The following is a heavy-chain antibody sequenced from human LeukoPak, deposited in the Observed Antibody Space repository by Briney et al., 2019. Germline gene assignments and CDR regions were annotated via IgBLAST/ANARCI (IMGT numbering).Heavy chain of an antibody. V-gene: IGHV3-23*01. J-gene: IGHJ4*02. CDR2: IGGSGGST. D-gene: IGHD1-26*01. CDR1: GLTFSRYA. Sequence: GGSLRLSCAASGLTFSRYAMSWVRQAPGKGLEWVSVIGGSGGSTYYADYVKGRFTISRDNSMHTLYLPMNSLRAEDTAVYYCAKGSGIPGALVSFDYWGQGTLVAVSS. CDR3: AKGSGIPGALVSFDY.